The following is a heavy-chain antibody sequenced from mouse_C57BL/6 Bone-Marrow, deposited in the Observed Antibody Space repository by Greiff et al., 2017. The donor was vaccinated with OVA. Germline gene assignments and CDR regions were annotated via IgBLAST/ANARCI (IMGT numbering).Heavy chain of an antibody. CDR1: GFTFSDYG. V-gene: IGHV5-15*01. CDR2: ISNLAYSI. CDR3: ARDGNSLAY. J-gene: IGHJ3*01. D-gene: IGHD2-1*01. Sequence: EVQVVESGGGLVQPGGSLKLSCAASGFTFSDYGMAWVRQAPRKGPEWVAFISNLAYSIYYADTVTGRFTISRENAKNTLYLEMSSLRSEDTAMYYCARDGNSLAYWGQGTLVTVSA.